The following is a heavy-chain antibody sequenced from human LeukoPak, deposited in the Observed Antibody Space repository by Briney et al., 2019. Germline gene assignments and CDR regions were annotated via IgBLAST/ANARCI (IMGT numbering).Heavy chain of an antibody. Sequence: GGSLRLSCAASGFTVSSNFMSWVRQAPGKGLEWVSVIYSGGNTYCADSVKGRFTVSRDNFKNTLYLQMNSLRAEDTAVYYCARGYSYGRFDSWGQGTLVTVSS. CDR2: IYSGGNT. CDR1: GFTVSSNF. CDR3: ARGYSYGRFDS. J-gene: IGHJ4*02. D-gene: IGHD5-18*01. V-gene: IGHV3-53*01.